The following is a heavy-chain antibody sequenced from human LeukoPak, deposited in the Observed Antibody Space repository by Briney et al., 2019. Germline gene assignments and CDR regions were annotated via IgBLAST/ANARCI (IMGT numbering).Heavy chain of an antibody. V-gene: IGHV4-4*07. CDR1: GGSLSNYY. CDR2: IYTSGST. D-gene: IGHD3-22*01. Sequence: SETLSLTCSVSGGSLSNYYWSWIRQPAGKGLEIGRIYTSGSTNYYPSLTGRVTMSVDTSKNQFSLKLSSVTAADTAVYYCARMKGGYYDSGYYGGHYFDYWGQGTLVTVSS. J-gene: IGHJ4*02. CDR3: ARMKGGYYDSGYYGGHYFDY.